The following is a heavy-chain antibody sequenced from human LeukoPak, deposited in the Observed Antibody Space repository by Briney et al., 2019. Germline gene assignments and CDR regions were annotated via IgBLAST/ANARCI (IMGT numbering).Heavy chain of an antibody. V-gene: IGHV3-23*01. CDR3: AKGRVVPAAIDYNYYYYMDV. J-gene: IGHJ6*03. CDR2: ISGSGGST. Sequence: GRSLRLSCAVSGFTFSSYAMSWIRQAPGKGLEWVSDISGSGGSTYYADPVKGRFTISRDNSKNTLHLQMNSLRAEDTAVYYCAKGRVVPAAIDYNYYYYMDVWGKGTTVTVSS. CDR1: GFTFSSYA. D-gene: IGHD2-2*02.